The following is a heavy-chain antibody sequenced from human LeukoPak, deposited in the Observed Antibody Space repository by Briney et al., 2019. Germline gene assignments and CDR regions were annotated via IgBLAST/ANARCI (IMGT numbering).Heavy chain of an antibody. J-gene: IGHJ4*02. D-gene: IGHD6-13*01. V-gene: IGHV1-18*01. CDR3: ARGAAAGTVLGY. CDR1: GYTFTIYG. CDR2: ISAYNGNT. Sequence: SVKVSCKASGYTFTIYGISWVREAPGQGLEGMGWISAYNGNTNCAQKLQGRVTMTTETSTSTAYMELRSLRSDDTAVYYCARGAAAGTVLGYWGQGTLVTVSS.